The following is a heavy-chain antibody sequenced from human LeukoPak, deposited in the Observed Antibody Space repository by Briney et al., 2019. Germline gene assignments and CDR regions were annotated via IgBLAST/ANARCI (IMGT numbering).Heavy chain of an antibody. CDR1: GGSISSYY. D-gene: IGHD4-11*01. V-gene: IGHV4-4*07. J-gene: IGHJ4*02. CDR2: IYTSGDT. CDR3: SRHTYRNYFDF. Sequence: PSETLPLTCNVSGGSISSYYWSWIRQPAGKGLEWVGRIYTSGDTNYNPSLKNRVTMSINTSKNQFPLKVYSVTAADTGVYYCSRHTYRNYFDFWGQGALVTVSS.